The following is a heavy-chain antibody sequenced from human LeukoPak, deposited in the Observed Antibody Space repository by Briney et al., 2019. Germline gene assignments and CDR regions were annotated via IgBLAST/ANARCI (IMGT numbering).Heavy chain of an antibody. D-gene: IGHD3-9*01. J-gene: IGHJ6*02. CDR3: ARRPLRYFDWLPYYYYGMDV. V-gene: IGHV4-39*01. CDR1: GGSISSSSYY. Sequence: SETLSHTCTVSGGSISSSSYYWGWIRQPPGKGLEWIGSIYYSGSTYYNPSLKSRVTISVDTSENQFSLKLSSVTAADTAVYYCARRPLRYFDWLPYYYYGMDVWGQGTTVTVSS. CDR2: IYYSGST.